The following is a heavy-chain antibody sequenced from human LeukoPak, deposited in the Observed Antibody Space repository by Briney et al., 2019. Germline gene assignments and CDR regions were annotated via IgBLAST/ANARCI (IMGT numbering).Heavy chain of an antibody. CDR1: GGSISSGGYH. CDR3: AIYFVGGGGRGT. CDR2: DGST. J-gene: IGHJ4*02. D-gene: IGHD2-21*01. V-gene: IGHV4-31*02. Sequence: SQTLSLTCIVSGGSISSGGYHWSWIRQHPGKGLEWIGNDGSTYYNPSLKSRVTISVDTSKNQFSLKLSSVTAADTAIYYCAIYFVGGGGRGTWGQGTLATVSS.